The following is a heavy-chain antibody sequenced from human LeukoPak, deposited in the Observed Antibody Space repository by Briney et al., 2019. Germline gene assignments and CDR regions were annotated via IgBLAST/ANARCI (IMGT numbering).Heavy chain of an antibody. J-gene: IGHJ6*03. CDR3: ARGEYYYDSSGYYPDYYYYYMDV. V-gene: IGHV3-21*01. D-gene: IGHD3-22*01. CDR1: GFTFSSYS. Sequence: PGGSLRLSCAASGFTFSSYSMNWVRRAPGKGLEWVSSISSSSSYIYYADSVKGRFTISRDNAKNSLYLQMNSLRAEDTAVYYCARGEYYYDSSGYYPDYYYYYMDVWGKGTTVTVSS. CDR2: ISSSSSYI.